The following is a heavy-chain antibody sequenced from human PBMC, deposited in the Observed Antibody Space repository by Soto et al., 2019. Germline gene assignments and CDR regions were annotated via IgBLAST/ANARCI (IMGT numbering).Heavy chain of an antibody. CDR3: AREPAVAGPSYFDY. CDR2: IIPIFGTA. J-gene: IGHJ4*02. CDR1: GGTFSSYA. Sequence: ASVKVSCKASGGTFSSYAISWVRQAPGQGLEWMGGIIPIFGTANYAQKFQGRVTITADESTSTAYMELSSLRSEDTAVYYCAREPAVAGPSYFDYWGQGTLVTSPQ. D-gene: IGHD6-19*01. V-gene: IGHV1-69*13.